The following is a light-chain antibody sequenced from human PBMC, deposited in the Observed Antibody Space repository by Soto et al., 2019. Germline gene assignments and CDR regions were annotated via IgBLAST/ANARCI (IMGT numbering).Light chain of an antibody. V-gene: IGKV1-39*01. CDR3: PQSFSSFS. Sequence: DIQLTQSPSSLSASVGDRVTITCRASQSISNYLHWYQQKPGKAPNLLIHGTSNLQSGLPSRFSGSGLATSFILTISSLQPADFAIYYGPQSFSSFSFGKGTRL. J-gene: IGKJ5*01. CDR1: QSISNY. CDR2: GTS.